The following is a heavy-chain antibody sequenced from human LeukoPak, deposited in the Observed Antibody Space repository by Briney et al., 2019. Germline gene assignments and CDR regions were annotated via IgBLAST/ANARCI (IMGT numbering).Heavy chain of an antibody. CDR1: GGSISSYY. CDR2: IHYSGST. V-gene: IGHV4-59*01. J-gene: IGHJ4*02. D-gene: IGHD3-22*01. Sequence: SETLSLTCTVSGGSISSYYWSWIRQPPGKGLEWIGYIHYSGSTNYNPSLKSRVTISVDTSKNQFSLKLSSVTAADTAVYYCARGDYYDSSGYGFGYWGQGTLVTVSS. CDR3: ARGDYYDSSGYGFGY.